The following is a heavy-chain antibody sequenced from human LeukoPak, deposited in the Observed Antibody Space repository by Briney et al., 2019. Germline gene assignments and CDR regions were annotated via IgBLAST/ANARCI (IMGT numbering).Heavy chain of an antibody. J-gene: IGHJ4*02. D-gene: IGHD4-17*01. CDR3: VSKGSYGDYLTRDY. Sequence: SETLSLTCTVSGGSISSYYWSWIRQPPGKGLEWIGYIYYSGSTNYNPSLKSRVTISVDTSKNQFSLKLSSVTATDTAVYYCVSKGSYGDYLTRDYWGQGTLVTVSS. CDR1: GGSISSYY. V-gene: IGHV4-59*08. CDR2: IYYSGST.